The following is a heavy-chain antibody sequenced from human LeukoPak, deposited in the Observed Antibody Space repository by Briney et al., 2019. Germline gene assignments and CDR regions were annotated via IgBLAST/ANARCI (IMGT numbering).Heavy chain of an antibody. CDR3: ARDRRNDYGGNRWGFDP. CDR2: ISYDGSNQ. D-gene: IGHD4-23*01. CDR1: GFTFSSYG. V-gene: IGHV3-30*03. J-gene: IGHJ5*02. Sequence: PGRSLGLSCAASGFTFSSYGMHWVRQAPGKGLEWVAVISYDGSNQYYADSVKGRFTISRDNSKNTLYLQMNSLRAEDTAVYYCARDRRNDYGGNRWGFDPWGQGTLVTVSS.